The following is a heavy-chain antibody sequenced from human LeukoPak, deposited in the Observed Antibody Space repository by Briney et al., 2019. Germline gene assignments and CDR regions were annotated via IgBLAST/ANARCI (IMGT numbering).Heavy chain of an antibody. V-gene: IGHV4-59*01. CDR2: ISYSGST. D-gene: IGHD6-13*01. Sequence: PSETLSLTCTVSGGSISSYYWSWVRQPPGKGLEWIGYISYSGSTNYNPSLKNRVTISVDTSKNQFSLKLSSVTAADTAVYYCARDLATAATADRAFDIWGQGTMVTVSS. J-gene: IGHJ3*02. CDR1: GGSISSYY. CDR3: ARDLATAATADRAFDI.